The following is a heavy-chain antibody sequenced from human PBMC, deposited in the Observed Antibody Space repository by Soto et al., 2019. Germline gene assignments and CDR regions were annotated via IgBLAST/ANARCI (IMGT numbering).Heavy chain of an antibody. CDR1: GGSISSGDYY. CDR3: ARGPGGSPDWFDP. Sequence: SETLSLTCTVSGGSISSGDYYWSWIRQPPGKGLEWIGYIYYSGSTYYNPSLKSRVTISVDTSKNQFSLKLSSVTAADTAVYYCARGPGGSPDWFDPWGQGTLVTVSS. V-gene: IGHV4-30-4*01. D-gene: IGHD1-26*01. CDR2: IYYSGST. J-gene: IGHJ5*02.